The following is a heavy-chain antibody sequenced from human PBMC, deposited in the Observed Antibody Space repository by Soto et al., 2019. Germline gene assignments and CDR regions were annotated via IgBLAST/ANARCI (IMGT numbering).Heavy chain of an antibody. J-gene: IGHJ5*02. CDR1: GYTFTGYY. D-gene: IGHD6-13*01. CDR2: INPNSGGT. V-gene: IGHV1-2*02. CDR3: ERFENDSRSWYSAGRRWFDP. Sequence: QVQLVQSGAEVKKPGASVKVSCKASGYTFTGYYMHWVRQAPGQGLEWMGWINPNSGGTNYGQKFQGRVSMTRATSISTAYMELSRLRSDDAAVYYCERFENDSRSWYSAGRRWFDPWGQGTLVTVSS.